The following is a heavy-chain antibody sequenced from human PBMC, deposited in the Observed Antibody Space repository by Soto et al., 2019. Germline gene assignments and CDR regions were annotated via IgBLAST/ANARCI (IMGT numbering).Heavy chain of an antibody. D-gene: IGHD3-9*01. V-gene: IGHV4-30-4*01. CDR2: IFYSGST. J-gene: IGHJ4*02. CDR1: GDSISSGDYY. CDR3: ARGETHDVLTGYYFDC. Sequence: SETLSLTCTVSGDSISSGDYYWSWIRQPPGKGLEWIGYIFYSGSTYYNPSLKSRVTISVDTSKNQFSLKLSSVTAADTAVYYRARGETHDVLTGYYFDCWGQGTLVTVSS.